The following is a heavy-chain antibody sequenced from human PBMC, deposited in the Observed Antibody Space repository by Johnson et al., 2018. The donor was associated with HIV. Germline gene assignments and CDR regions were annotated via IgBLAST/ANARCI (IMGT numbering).Heavy chain of an antibody. Sequence: VQLVESGGGVVQPGRSLRLSCAASGFTFSSSWMHWVRQAPGKGLVWVSRINSDGSSTSYADSVKGRFTISRDNAMNSLYLQMNTVRAEDTAVYYCAKVIAVAGTGAFDIWGQGTMVTVSS. V-gene: IGHV3-74*02. CDR3: AKVIAVAGTGAFDI. J-gene: IGHJ3*02. D-gene: IGHD6-19*01. CDR2: INSDGSST. CDR1: GFTFSSSW.